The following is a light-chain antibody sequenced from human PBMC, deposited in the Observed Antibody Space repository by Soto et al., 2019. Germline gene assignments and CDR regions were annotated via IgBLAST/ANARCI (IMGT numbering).Light chain of an antibody. CDR3: SLYTSENAYV. Sequence: QSGLTQPPSVCGSPGQSVTISCTGTSTDFVGYNRVSWYQQPPGTAPKLMICEVSKRPSGVPDRFSGSKSGNTASLTISGLQAADEVDYYCSLYTSENAYVFGTGSKVTVL. V-gene: IGLV2-18*01. J-gene: IGLJ1*01. CDR1: STDFVGYNR. CDR2: EVS.